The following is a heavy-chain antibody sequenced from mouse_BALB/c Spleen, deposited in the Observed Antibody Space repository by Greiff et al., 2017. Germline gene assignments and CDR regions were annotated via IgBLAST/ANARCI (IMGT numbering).Heavy chain of an antibody. CDR3: TGRRRPMDY. CDR1: GFNIKDYY. CDR2: IDPENGDT. D-gene: IGHD5-5*01. Sequence: VQLQQSGAELVRSGASVKLSCTASGFNIKDYYMHWVKQRPEQGLEWIGWIDPENGDTEYAPKFQGKATMTADTSSNTAYLQLSSLTSEDTAVLYTTGRRRPMDYGGQGTSATVS. V-gene: IGHV14-4*02. J-gene: IGHJ4*01.